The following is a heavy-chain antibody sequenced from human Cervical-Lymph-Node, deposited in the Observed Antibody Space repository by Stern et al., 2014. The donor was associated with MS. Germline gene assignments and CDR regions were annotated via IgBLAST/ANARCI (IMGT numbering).Heavy chain of an antibody. CDR3: ARLSTAVDF. V-gene: IGHV4-59*08. Sequence: QLVQSGPGLVKPSETLSLTCAVSGGSISSRYWGWIRQPPGKGLEWIGLISPSGDTKNNPPLKSRVTISLDNSQNQFSLKVTSVTAADTAVYYCARLSTAVDFWGQGTLVTVSS. CDR1: GGSISSRY. J-gene: IGHJ4*02. CDR2: ISPSGDT.